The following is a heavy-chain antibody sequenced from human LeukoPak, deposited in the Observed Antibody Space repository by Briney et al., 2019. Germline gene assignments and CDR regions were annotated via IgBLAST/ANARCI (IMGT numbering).Heavy chain of an antibody. CDR3: ASLSPYDSSGYWDWNFDY. Sequence: SETLSLTCAVSGYSISSGYYWGWIRQPPGKGLEGTGSIYHSGSTYYNPSLKSRVTISVDTSKNQFSLKLSSVTAADTAVYYCASLSPYDSSGYWDWNFDYWGQGTLVTVFS. D-gene: IGHD3-22*01. J-gene: IGHJ4*02. V-gene: IGHV4-38-2*01. CDR1: GYSISSGYY. CDR2: IYHSGST.